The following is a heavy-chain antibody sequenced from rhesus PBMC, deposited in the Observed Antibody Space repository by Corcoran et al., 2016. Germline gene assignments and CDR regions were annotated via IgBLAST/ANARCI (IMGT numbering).Heavy chain of an antibody. CDR1: GFSLTTSGMG. D-gene: IGHD4-35*01. CDR2: IYWDYVK. V-gene: IGHV2-174*01. J-gene: IGHJ4*01. CDR3: ARRTTVTLFDY. Sequence: QVTLKESGPALVKPTQTLTLTCTFSGFSLTTSGMGVGWIRQPPGKALEWLALIYWDYVKRYSTDLKSRLTIYKDTSKNKVVLTMTNMDPVDTATDYCARRTTVTLFDYWGQGVLVTVSS.